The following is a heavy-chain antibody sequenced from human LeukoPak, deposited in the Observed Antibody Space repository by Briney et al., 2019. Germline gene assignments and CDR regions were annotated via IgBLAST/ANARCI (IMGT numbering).Heavy chain of an antibody. J-gene: IGHJ4*02. CDR3: ARGDSSGWRPFGY. D-gene: IGHD6-19*01. CDR1: GGSISSYY. V-gene: IGHV4-4*07. Sequence: SETLSLTCTVSGGSISSYYWSWIRQPAGKGLEWIGRIYTSGSTNYNPSLKSRVTMSVDTSKNQFSLQLNSVTPEDTAVYYCARGDSSGWRPFGYWGQGTLVTVSS. CDR2: IYTSGST.